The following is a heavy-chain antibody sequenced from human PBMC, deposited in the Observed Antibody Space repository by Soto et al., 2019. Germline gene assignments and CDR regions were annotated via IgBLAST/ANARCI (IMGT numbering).Heavy chain of an antibody. Sequence: PSETLSLTCTVSGDSISSSSYYWAWVRQPPGEGLEWIGAIYYSGSTNYNPSLKSRVTISVDTSKNQFSLKLSSVTAADTAVYYCARRYGSAFDIWGQGTMVTVSS. CDR2: IYYSGST. V-gene: IGHV4-39*07. CDR1: GDSISSSSYY. D-gene: IGHD4-17*01. CDR3: ARRYGSAFDI. J-gene: IGHJ3*02.